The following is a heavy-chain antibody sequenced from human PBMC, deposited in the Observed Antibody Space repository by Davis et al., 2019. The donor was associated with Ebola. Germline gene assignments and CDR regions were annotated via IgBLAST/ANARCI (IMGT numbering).Heavy chain of an antibody. V-gene: IGHV4-39*01. Sequence: SETLSLTCTVSGGSISSSSYYWGWIRQPPGKGLEWIGSIYYSGSTYYNPSLKSRVTISVDTSKNQFSLKLSSVTAADTAVYYCARLAPFNWGQGTLVTVSS. CDR1: GGSISSSSYY. CDR3: ARLAPFN. J-gene: IGHJ4*02. CDR2: IYYSGST.